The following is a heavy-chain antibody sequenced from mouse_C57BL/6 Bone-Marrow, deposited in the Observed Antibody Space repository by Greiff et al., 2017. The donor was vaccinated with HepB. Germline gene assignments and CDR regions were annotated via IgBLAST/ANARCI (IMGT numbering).Heavy chain of an antibody. Sequence: VKLMESGPGLVQPSQSLSITCTVSGFSLTSYGVHWVRQSPGKGLEWLGVIWSGGSTDYNAAFISRLSISKDNSKSQVFFKMNSLQADDTAIYYCARRTPRDYYAMDYWGQGTSVTVSS. CDR3: ARRTPRDYYAMDY. CDR1: GFSLTSYG. CDR2: IWSGGST. J-gene: IGHJ4*01. V-gene: IGHV2-2*01.